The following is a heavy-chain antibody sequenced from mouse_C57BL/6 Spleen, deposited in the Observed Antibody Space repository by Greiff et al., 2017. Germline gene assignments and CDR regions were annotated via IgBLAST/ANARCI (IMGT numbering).Heavy chain of an antibody. CDR2: ISDGGSYT. V-gene: IGHV5-4*01. CDR3: AKDHYYGSSPWFAY. Sequence: EVKLMESGGGLVKPGGSLKLSCAASGFTFSSYAMSWVRQTPEKRLEWVATISDGGSYTYYPDNVKGRFTISRDSAKNNLYLQMSLLKSEDTAMYYGAKDHYYGSSPWFAYWGQGTLVTVAA. D-gene: IGHD1-1*01. J-gene: IGHJ3*01. CDR1: GFTFSSYA.